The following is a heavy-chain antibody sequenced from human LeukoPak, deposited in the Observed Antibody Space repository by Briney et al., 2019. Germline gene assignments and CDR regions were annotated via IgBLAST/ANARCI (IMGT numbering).Heavy chain of an antibody. Sequence: SVKVSCKASGGTFSRYAISWVRQAPGQGLEWMGGIIPIFGTANYAQKFQGRVTITADESTSTAYMEVSSLRSEDTAVYYCARAILVMVYAPGYWGQGTLVTVSS. CDR1: GGTFSRYA. CDR2: IIPIFGTA. D-gene: IGHD2-8*01. V-gene: IGHV1-69*01. CDR3: ARAILVMVYAPGY. J-gene: IGHJ4*02.